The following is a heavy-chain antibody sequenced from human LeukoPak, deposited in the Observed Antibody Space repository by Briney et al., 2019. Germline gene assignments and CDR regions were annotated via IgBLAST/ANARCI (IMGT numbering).Heavy chain of an antibody. CDR3: ANRAVAAHFDY. J-gene: IGHJ4*02. D-gene: IGHD6-19*01. CDR1: GFTFSRHD. V-gene: IGHV3-23*01. CDR2: ISGSGGST. Sequence: GGSLRLSCAASGFTFSRHDMNWVRQAPGKGLEWVSAISGSGGSTYYADSVKGRFTISRDNSKNTLYLQMNSLRAEDTAVYYCANRAVAAHFDYWGQGTLVTVSS.